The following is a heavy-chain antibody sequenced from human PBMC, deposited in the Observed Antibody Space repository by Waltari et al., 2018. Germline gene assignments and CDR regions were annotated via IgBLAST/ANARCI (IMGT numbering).Heavy chain of an antibody. D-gene: IGHD3-10*01. Sequence: QVQLVQSGAEVTKPGASVKVSCKVSGYTLTELSMPWVRQAPGKGLEGMGGFDPEDGETTYAQKFQGRVTMTEDTSTAPAYMELSSTRSEDTAVYYCATGLPRSLWFGESGMDVWGQGTTVTVSS. CDR1: GYTLTELS. J-gene: IGHJ6*02. V-gene: IGHV1-24*01. CDR2: FDPEDGET. CDR3: ATGLPRSLWFGESGMDV.